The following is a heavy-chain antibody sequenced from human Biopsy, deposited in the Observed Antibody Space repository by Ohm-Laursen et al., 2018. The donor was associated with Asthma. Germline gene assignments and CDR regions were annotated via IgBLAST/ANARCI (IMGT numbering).Heavy chain of an antibody. CDR1: GYTVTRYA. D-gene: IGHD3-22*01. Sequence: GASVKVSCKASGYTVTRYAINWVRQAPGQGLEWMGWINTNTENPTYAQGFTGRFVFSLDTSVNTAHLQISSLKAEDTAVYYCARMISYYHEMRAPFFDYWGQGTLVTVSS. V-gene: IGHV7-4-1*02. CDR3: ARMISYYHEMRAPFFDY. J-gene: IGHJ4*02. CDR2: INTNTENP.